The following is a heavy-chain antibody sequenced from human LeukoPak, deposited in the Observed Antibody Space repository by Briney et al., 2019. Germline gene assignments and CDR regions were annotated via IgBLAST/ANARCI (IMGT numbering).Heavy chain of an antibody. Sequence: ASVKVSCKASGYTFTGYYMHWVRQAPGQGLEWMGWINPNSGGTNYAQKFQGRVTMIRDTSISTAYMELSRLRSDDTAVYYCARANGSGSYYPFDYWGRGTLVTVSS. CDR1: GYTFTGYY. CDR2: INPNSGGT. V-gene: IGHV1-2*02. D-gene: IGHD3-10*01. CDR3: ARANGSGSYYPFDY. J-gene: IGHJ4*02.